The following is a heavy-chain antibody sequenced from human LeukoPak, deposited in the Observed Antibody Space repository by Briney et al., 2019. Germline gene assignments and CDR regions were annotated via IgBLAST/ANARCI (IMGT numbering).Heavy chain of an antibody. J-gene: IGHJ4*02. CDR1: GVTFSSNS. V-gene: IGHV3-21*01. CDR2: ISSSSSYI. CDR3: ARVAAIFGVVITRIDY. Sequence: AGSPRLSSAPPGVTFSSNSGNWRRQAPGQGLWLFSSISSSSSYIYYADSVKGRFTISRDNAKNSLYLQMNSLRAEDTAVYYCARVAAIFGVVITRIDYWGQGTLVTVSS. D-gene: IGHD3-3*01.